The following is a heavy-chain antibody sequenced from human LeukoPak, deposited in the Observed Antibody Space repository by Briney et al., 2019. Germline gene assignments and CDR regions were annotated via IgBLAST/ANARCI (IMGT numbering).Heavy chain of an antibody. J-gene: IGHJ3*02. CDR3: ARDRRSHYYGSGSYYPDVFDI. CDR1: GYTLTDLS. V-gene: IGHV1-2*04. D-gene: IGHD3-10*01. CDR2: INPDSGGT. Sequence: ASVKVSCKVSGYTLTDLSVHWVRQAPGQGLEWMGWINPDSGGTNYAQNFQGWVTMTRDTSISTAYMELSRLRSDDTAVYYCARDRRSHYYGSGSYYPDVFDIWGQGTMVTVSS.